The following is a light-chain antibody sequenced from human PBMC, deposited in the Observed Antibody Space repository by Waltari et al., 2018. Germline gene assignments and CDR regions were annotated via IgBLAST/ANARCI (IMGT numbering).Light chain of an antibody. J-gene: IGLJ2*01. CDR1: SSDVGGYNY. CDR3: SSYTSSNTLQ. V-gene: IGLV2-14*03. Sequence: QPASVSGSPGQSITISCTGTSSDVGGYNYVSWYQQHPGKAPKLMIYDVSNRPSGVSNRFSGSKSGNKASLTISGLQAEDEADYYCSSYTSSNTLQFGGGTKLTVL. CDR2: DVS.